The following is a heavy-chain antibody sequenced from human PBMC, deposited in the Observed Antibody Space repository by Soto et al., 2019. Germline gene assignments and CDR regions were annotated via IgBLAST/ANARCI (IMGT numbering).Heavy chain of an antibody. V-gene: IGHV3-64D*06. CDR2: ISSYGADT. CDR3: VKEGYMRSDWYGQFDY. J-gene: IGHJ4*02. Sequence: PGGSLRLSCSASGFTFNSYAMHCGRQAPGKGLEFVSAISSYGADTYYADSVKGRFAISRDNSKNTLYLQMSSLRAEDTALYYCVKEGYMRSDWYGQFDYWGQGALVTVSS. CDR1: GFTFNSYA. D-gene: IGHD6-19*01.